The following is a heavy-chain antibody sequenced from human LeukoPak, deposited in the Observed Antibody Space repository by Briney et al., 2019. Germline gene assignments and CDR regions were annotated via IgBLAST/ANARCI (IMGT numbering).Heavy chain of an antibody. CDR3: AKPHDSGWWMFDY. CDR1: GFTFNRNV. Sequence: GGSLRLSCAASGFTFNRNVMSWVRQAPGKGLEWVSAIIDDGSSTYYADSVKGRFSTSRDNSKNTVYLQMNNLRAEDTAIYYCAKPHDSGWWMFDYWGQGTLVTVSS. D-gene: IGHD6-13*01. V-gene: IGHV3-23*01. J-gene: IGHJ4*02. CDR2: IIDDGSST.